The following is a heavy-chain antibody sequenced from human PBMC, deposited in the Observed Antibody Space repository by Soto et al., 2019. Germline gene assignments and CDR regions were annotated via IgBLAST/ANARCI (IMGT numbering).Heavy chain of an antibody. CDR2: VSYRGTNK. J-gene: IGHJ3*02. CDR3: AKDGWMSTIREDAFKI. Sequence: QVQLVESGGAVVQPGRSLRLSCVASGFTFSNYGMHWVRQAPGKGLEWVAFVSYRGTNKYHADSVKGRFTISRDDSRNTVYLQMNSLRAEDTAVYFCAKDGWMSTIREDAFKIWGQGTGVTVSS. D-gene: IGHD1-1*01. V-gene: IGHV3-30*18. CDR1: GFTFSNYG.